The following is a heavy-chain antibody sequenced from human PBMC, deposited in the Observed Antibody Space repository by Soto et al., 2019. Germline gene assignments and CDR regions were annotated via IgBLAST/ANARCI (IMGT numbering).Heavy chain of an antibody. CDR3: ARARHIVVVTAPYYYGMDV. CDR2: INHSGST. D-gene: IGHD2-21*02. V-gene: IGHV4-34*01. J-gene: IGHJ6*02. CDR1: GGSFSGYY. Sequence: QVQLQQWGAGLLKPSETLSLTCAVYGGSFSGYYWSWIRQPPGKGLEWIGEINHSGSTNYNPSLKSRVTISVDTSKNQFSLKLSSVTAADTAVYYCARARHIVVVTAPYYYGMDVWGQGTTVTVSS.